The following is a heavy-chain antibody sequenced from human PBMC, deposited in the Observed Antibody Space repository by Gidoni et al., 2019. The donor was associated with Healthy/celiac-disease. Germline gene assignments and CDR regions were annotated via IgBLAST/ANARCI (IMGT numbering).Heavy chain of an antibody. J-gene: IGHJ4*02. Sequence: QVQLQESGPGLVKPSQTLSLTCTVSGGSISSGDYYWSWIRQPPGKGLEWIGYIYYSGSTYYNPSLKSRVTISVDTSKNQFSLKLSSVTAADTAVYYCARETPHYCSGGSCYRYYFDYWGQGTLVTVSS. CDR1: GGSISSGDYY. CDR3: ARETPHYCSGGSCYRYYFDY. D-gene: IGHD2-15*01. CDR2: IYYSGST. V-gene: IGHV4-30-4*01.